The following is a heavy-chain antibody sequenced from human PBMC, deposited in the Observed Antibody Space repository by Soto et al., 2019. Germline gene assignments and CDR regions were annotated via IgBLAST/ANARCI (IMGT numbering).Heavy chain of an antibody. CDR2: IYYSGST. CDR3: AREKGYSYGPHYFDY. D-gene: IGHD5-18*01. Sequence: QVQLQESGPGLVKPSQTLSLTCTVSGGSISSGGYYWSWIRQHPGKGLEWIGYIYYSGSTCYTPPHKSLVTISVDTSKNQCSLNLSPVTAADTAVYYWAREKGYSYGPHYFDYWGQGTRVTVSS. CDR1: GGSISSGGYY. J-gene: IGHJ4*02. V-gene: IGHV4-31*01.